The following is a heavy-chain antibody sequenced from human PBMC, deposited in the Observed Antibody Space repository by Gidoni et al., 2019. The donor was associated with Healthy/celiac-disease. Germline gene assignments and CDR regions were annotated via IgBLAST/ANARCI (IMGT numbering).Heavy chain of an antibody. CDR2: ISYDGSNK. CDR3: ARVGSSGWYGLGAFDI. Sequence: QVQLVESGGGVVQPGRSLRLSRAASGFTFSSYAMHWVRQAPGKGLEWVAVISYDGSNKYYADSVKGRFTISRDNSKNTLYLQMNSLRAEDTAVYYCARVGSSGWYGLGAFDIWGQGTMVTVSS. J-gene: IGHJ3*02. V-gene: IGHV3-30*04. D-gene: IGHD6-19*01. CDR1: GFTFSSYA.